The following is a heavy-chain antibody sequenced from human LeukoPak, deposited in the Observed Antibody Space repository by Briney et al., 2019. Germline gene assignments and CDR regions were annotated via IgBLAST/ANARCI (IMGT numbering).Heavy chain of an antibody. CDR3: ARDGRRYDILTGYYGYFDY. Sequence: ASVKVSCKASGYTFTRYYMHWVRQAPGQGLEWMGIINPSGGSARYAQKFQGRVTMTRDTSTSTVYMEVSSLRSEDTAVYYCARDGRRYDILTGYYGYFDYWGQGTLVTVSS. CDR1: GYTFTRYY. D-gene: IGHD3-9*01. J-gene: IGHJ4*02. CDR2: INPSGGSA. V-gene: IGHV1-46*01.